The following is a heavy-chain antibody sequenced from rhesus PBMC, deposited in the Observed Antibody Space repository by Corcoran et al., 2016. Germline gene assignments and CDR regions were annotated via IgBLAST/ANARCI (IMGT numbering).Heavy chain of an antibody. CDR2: ITYSGST. CDR3: AKRTAAAYFEY. Sequence: QVQLQESGPGLAKPSETLSLTCAVSGYSISGYYWSWFRQAPGKGLEWIGYITYSGSTSYNPSLKSRVTISRDTSKNQFSLKLSSVTAADTAVYYCAKRTAAAYFEYWGQGVLVTVSS. J-gene: IGHJ4*01. CDR1: GYSISGYY. V-gene: IGHV4-122*02. D-gene: IGHD6-43*01.